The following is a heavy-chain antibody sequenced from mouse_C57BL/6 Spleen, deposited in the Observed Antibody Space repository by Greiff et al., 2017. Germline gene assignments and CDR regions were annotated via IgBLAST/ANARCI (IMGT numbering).Heavy chain of an antibody. V-gene: IGHV1-15*01. Sequence: VKLMESGAELVRPGASVTLSCKASGYTFTDYEMHWVKQTPVHGLEWIGAIDPETGGTAYNQKFKGKAILTADKSSSTAYMELRSLTSEDSAVYYCTRGDSNFHAMDYWGQGTSVTVSS. D-gene: IGHD2-5*01. CDR1: GYTFTDYE. CDR3: TRGDSNFHAMDY. J-gene: IGHJ4*01. CDR2: IDPETGGT.